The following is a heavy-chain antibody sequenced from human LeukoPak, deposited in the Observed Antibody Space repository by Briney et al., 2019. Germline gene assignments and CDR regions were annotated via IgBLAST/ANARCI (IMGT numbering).Heavy chain of an antibody. CDR1: GFTFSSYG. D-gene: IGHD3-3*01. Sequence: GGSLRLSCAASGFTFSSYGMHWVRQAPGKGLEWVAVISYDGSNKYYADSVKGRFTISRDNSKNTLYLQMNSLRADDTAVYYCAKPMADFWSGYPRVGFDPWGQGTLVTVSS. CDR2: ISYDGSNK. J-gene: IGHJ5*02. V-gene: IGHV3-30*18. CDR3: AKPMADFWSGYPRVGFDP.